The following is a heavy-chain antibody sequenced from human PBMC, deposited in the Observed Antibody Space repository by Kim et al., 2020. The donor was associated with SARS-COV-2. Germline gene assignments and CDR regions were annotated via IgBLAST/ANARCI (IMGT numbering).Heavy chain of an antibody. J-gene: IGHJ3*02. V-gene: IGHV3-21*01. CDR2: ISSSSSYI. Sequence: GGSLRLSCAASGFTFSSYSMNWVRQAPGKGLEWVSSISSSSSYIYYADSVKGRFTISRDNAKNSLYLQMNSLRAEDTAVYYCARDSRHYYDSSGYFQGAFDIWGQGTMVTVSS. CDR3: ARDSRHYYDSSGYFQGAFDI. D-gene: IGHD3-22*01. CDR1: GFTFSSYS.